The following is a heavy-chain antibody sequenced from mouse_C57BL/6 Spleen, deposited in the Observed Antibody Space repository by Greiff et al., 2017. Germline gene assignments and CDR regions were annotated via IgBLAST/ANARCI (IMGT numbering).Heavy chain of an antibody. Sequence: VQLQQSGPELVKPGASVKISCKASGYAFSSSWMNWVKQRPGKGLEWIGRIYPGDGDTNYNGKFKGKGTLTADKSSSTAYMQLSSLTSEDSAVYFCARWAYAMDYWGQGTSVTVSS. CDR2: IYPGDGDT. CDR1: GYAFSSSW. V-gene: IGHV1-82*01. J-gene: IGHJ4*01. CDR3: ARWAYAMDY.